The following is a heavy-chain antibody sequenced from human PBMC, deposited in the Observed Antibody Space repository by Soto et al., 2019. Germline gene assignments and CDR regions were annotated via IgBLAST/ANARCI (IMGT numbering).Heavy chain of an antibody. V-gene: IGHV4-59*08. J-gene: IGHJ6*03. D-gene: IGHD2-15*01. CDR1: GGSISSYY. CDR2: IYYSGST. CDR3: ARSSVGGYYYYYYMDV. Sequence: SETLSLTCTVSGGSISSYYWSWIRQPPGKGLEWIGYIYYSGSTNYNPSLKSRVTISVDTSKNQFSLKLSSVTAADTAVYYCARSSVGGYYYYYYMDVWGKGITVTVSS.